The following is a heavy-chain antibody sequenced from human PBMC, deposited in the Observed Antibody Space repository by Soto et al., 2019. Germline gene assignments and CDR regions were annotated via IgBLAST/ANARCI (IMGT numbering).Heavy chain of an antibody. Sequence: QVQLVESGGGVVQPGRSLRLSCAASGFTFSSYGMHWVRQAPGKGLEWVAVISYDGSNKYYADSVKGRFTISRDNSKNTLYLQMNSLRAVDTAVYYCAKDRGTTSYYFDYWGQGTLVTVSS. J-gene: IGHJ4*02. D-gene: IGHD1-7*01. CDR2: ISYDGSNK. CDR1: GFTFSSYG. CDR3: AKDRGTTSYYFDY. V-gene: IGHV3-30*18.